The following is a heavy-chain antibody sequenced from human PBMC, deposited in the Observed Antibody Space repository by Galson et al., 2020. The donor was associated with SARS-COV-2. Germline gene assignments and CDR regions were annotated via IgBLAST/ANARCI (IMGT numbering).Heavy chain of an antibody. Sequence: SETLSLTCAVSGGSINSSNWWNWVRQPPGKGMEWIGEIYHSSSTSYNPSLKSRVTISVDKSKNLFSLKLSSVTAADTAVYYCTKIPYYYHTSGDPYYSFGMDVWGQGTTVIVSS. CDR1: GGSINSSNW. CDR3: TKIPYYYHTSGDPYYSFGMDV. D-gene: IGHD3-22*01. V-gene: IGHV4-4*02. CDR2: IYHSSST. J-gene: IGHJ6*02.